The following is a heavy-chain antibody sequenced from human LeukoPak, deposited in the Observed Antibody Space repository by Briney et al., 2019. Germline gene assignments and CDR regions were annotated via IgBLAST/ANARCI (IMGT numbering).Heavy chain of an antibody. Sequence: SGGSLRLSCAASGLAVSNNYMSWVRQAPGKGLEWVSIIYSGTSTYYADSVRGRFTISRDDSKNTVFLQMNSLRAEDTAVYYCAKEATPQRASYFDYWGQGTLVTVSS. CDR3: AKEATPQRASYFDY. V-gene: IGHV3-66*01. D-gene: IGHD5-12*01. J-gene: IGHJ4*02. CDR1: GLAVSNNY. CDR2: IYSGTST.